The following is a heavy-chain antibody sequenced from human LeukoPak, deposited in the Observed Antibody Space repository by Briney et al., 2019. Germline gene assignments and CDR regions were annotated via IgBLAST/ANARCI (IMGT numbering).Heavy chain of an antibody. J-gene: IGHJ5*02. CDR3: ASIRYFDWFLFAP. Sequence: SETLSLTCTVSGGSMSSDYGSLIRQPGGKGLESIGYIYYSQSTNYNPSLTSRVTISLDPSKNQFSLKLSSVTAADTAVYYCASIRYFDWFLFAPWGQGTLVTVSS. V-gene: IGHV4-59*01. CDR2: IYYSQST. CDR1: GGSMSSDY. D-gene: IGHD3-9*01.